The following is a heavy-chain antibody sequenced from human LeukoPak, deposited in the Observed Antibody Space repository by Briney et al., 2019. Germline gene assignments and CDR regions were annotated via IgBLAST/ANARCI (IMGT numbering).Heavy chain of an antibody. D-gene: IGHD2-2*01. V-gene: IGHV3-23*01. CDR1: GFTFSSYA. CDR3: ANPYLYCSSSNCQF. Sequence: GGSLRLSCAASGFTFSSYAMSWVRQAPGKGLEWVSAISGSGGSTYYADSVKGRFTISRDNSKNTLYLQMDSLRAEDTAVYYCANPYLYCSSSNCQFWGQGTLVTVSS. CDR2: ISGSGGST. J-gene: IGHJ4*02.